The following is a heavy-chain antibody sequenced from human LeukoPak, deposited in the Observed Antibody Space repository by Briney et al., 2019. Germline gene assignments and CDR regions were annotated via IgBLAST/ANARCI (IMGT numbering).Heavy chain of an antibody. CDR2: IYYSGST. J-gene: IGHJ4*02. Sequence: SETLSLTCTVSGGSISSSSYYWGWIRQPPGKGLEWIGSIYYSGSTYYNPSLKSRVTISVDTSKNQFSLKLSSVTAADTAVYYCARHLGLGSGGSSDFDYWGQGTLVTVSS. D-gene: IGHD2-15*01. CDR3: ARHLGLGSGGSSDFDY. V-gene: IGHV4-39*01. CDR1: GGSISSSSYY.